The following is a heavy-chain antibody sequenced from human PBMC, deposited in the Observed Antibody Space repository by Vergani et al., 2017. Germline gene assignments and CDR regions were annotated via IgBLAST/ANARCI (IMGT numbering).Heavy chain of an antibody. CDR3: ARDTLADDAFDI. D-gene: IGHD5-18*01. V-gene: IGHV4-34*01. Sequence: QVQLQQWGAGLLKPSETLSLTCAVYGGSFSGYYWSWIRQPPGKGLEWIGEINHSGSTNYNPSLKSRVTISVDTSKNQFSLKLSSVTAADTAVYYSARDTLADDAFDIWGQGTMVTVSS. CDR1: GGSFSGYY. J-gene: IGHJ3*02. CDR2: INHSGST.